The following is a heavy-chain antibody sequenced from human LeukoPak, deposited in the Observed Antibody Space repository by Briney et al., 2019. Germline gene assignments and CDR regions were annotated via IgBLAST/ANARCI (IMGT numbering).Heavy chain of an antibody. CDR3: AISRGDYGEFDY. Sequence: GGSLRLSCAASGFTFSSYAMSWVRQAPGKGLEWVSAISGSGGSTYYADSVKGRFTISRDNSKNTLYLQMNSLRAEDTAVYYCAISRGDYGEFDYWGQGTLVTVSS. J-gene: IGHJ4*02. D-gene: IGHD4-17*01. CDR1: GFTFSSYA. V-gene: IGHV3-23*01. CDR2: ISGSGGST.